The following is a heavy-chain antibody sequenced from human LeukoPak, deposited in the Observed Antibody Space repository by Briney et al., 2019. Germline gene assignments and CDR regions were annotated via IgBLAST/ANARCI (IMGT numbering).Heavy chain of an antibody. CDR1: GFTFSSYS. J-gene: IGHJ5*02. V-gene: IGHV3-21*01. Sequence: GGSLRLSCAAPGFTFSSYSMNWVRQAPGKGLEWVSSISSSSSYIYYADSVKGRFTISRDNAKNSLYLQMNSMRAEDTAVYYCARRVIRGTWFDPWGQGTLVTVSS. CDR2: ISSSSSYI. D-gene: IGHD3-16*02. CDR3: ARRVIRGTWFDP.